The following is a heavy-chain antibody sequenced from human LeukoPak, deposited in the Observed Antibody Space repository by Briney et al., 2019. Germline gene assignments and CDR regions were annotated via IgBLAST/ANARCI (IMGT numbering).Heavy chain of an antibody. CDR1: GGSFSGYY. D-gene: IGHD3-22*01. CDR3: ARVTMIVVVITTAWFDP. Sequence: SETLSLTCAVYGGSFSGYYWSWIRQPPGKGLEWIGEINHSGSTNYNPSLKSRVTISVDTSKNQFSLKLSSVTAADTAVYYCARVTMIVVVITTAWFDPWGQGTLVTVSS. V-gene: IGHV4-34*01. J-gene: IGHJ5*02. CDR2: INHSGST.